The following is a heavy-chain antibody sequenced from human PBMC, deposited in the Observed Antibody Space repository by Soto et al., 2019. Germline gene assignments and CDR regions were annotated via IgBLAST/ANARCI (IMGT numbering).Heavy chain of an antibody. CDR2: INSDGSST. CDR1: GFTFSSYW. CDR3: VRTSLVVAAATREDY. D-gene: IGHD2-15*01. V-gene: IGHV3-74*01. Sequence: EVQLVESGGGLVQPGESLRLSCAASGFTFSSYWMHWVRQAPGKGLVWVSRINSDGSSTSYAGSVKGRFTISRDNAKHTLYLQMSSLSAEDTAVYYCVRTSLVVAAATREDYWGQGTLVTVSS. J-gene: IGHJ4*02.